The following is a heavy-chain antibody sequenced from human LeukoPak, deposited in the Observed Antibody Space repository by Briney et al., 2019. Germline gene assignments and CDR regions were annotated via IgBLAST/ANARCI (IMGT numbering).Heavy chain of an antibody. V-gene: IGHV1-8*03. J-gene: IGHJ4*02. D-gene: IGHD2-2*01. CDR2: MNPNSGNT. CDR3: ATTIVVVPAAIAFDY. Sequence: ASVKVSCKASGYTFTSYDINWVRQATGQGLEWMGWMNPNSGNTGYAQKFQGRVTITRNTSISTAYMELSSLRSEDTAVYYCATTIVVVPAAIAFDYWGQGTLVTVSS. CDR1: GYTFTSYD.